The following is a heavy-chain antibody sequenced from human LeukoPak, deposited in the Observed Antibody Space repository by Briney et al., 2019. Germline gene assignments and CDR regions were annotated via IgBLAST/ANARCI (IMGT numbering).Heavy chain of an antibody. CDR2: IYPGDSNT. CDR1: GYSFTSYW. CDR3: ARHESSGYID. Sequence: GESLKISCKGSGYSFTSYWLALVRPMPGKGLEWMAIIYPGDSNTIYAPSFQGQVTISADKSISTAYLQWSSLKASDTAMYYCARHESSGYIDWGQGTQVTVSS. D-gene: IGHD6-19*01. J-gene: IGHJ4*02. V-gene: IGHV5-51*01.